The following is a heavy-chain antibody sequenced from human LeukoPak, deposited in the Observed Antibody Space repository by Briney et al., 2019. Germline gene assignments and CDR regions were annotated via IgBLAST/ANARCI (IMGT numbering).Heavy chain of an antibody. V-gene: IGHV1-2*06. D-gene: IGHD3-10*01. J-gene: IGHJ4*02. CDR2: INPNSGGT. CDR1: GYTFTGYY. CDR3: ARIMVRGAIHY. Sequence: ASVKVSCKASGYTFTGYYMHWVRQAPGQGLEWMGRINPNSGGTNYAQKFQGRVSMTRDTSNSTTYMELSRLRSDDTAVYYCARIMVRGAIHYWGQGTLVTVSS.